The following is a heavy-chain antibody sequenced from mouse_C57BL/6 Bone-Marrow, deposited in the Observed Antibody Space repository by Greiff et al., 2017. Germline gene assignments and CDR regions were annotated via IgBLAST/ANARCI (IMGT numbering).Heavy chain of an antibody. CDR3: ASYDGYSGY. V-gene: IGHV1-64*01. CDR2: IHPNSGST. J-gene: IGHJ2*01. CDR1: GYTFTSYW. D-gene: IGHD2-3*01. Sequence: QVHVKQPGAELVKPGASVKLSCKASGYTFTSYWMHWVKQRPGQGLEWIGMIHPNSGSTNYNEKFKSKATLTVDKSSSTAYLQLSSLTSEDSAGYYSASYDGYSGYWGQGPTLTVSA.